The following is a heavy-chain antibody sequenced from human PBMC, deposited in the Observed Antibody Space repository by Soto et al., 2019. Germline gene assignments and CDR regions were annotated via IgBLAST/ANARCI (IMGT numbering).Heavy chain of an antibody. V-gene: IGHV3-21*01. CDR3: SRSPEVGVRGAY. Sequence: GGSLRLFCTGSGFPFSAYNINWVRQAPGKGLEWVSSITVGSSHIYQPNSMKGRFTISRDDAKNSVYLQIDSLRDEDTALYYCSRSPEVGVRGAYWGQGTLVTVSS. CDR2: ITVGSSHI. D-gene: IGHD3-16*01. J-gene: IGHJ4*02. CDR1: GFPFSAYN.